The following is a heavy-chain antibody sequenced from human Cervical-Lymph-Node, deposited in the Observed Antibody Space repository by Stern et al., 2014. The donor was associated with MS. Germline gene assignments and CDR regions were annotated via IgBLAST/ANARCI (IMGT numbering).Heavy chain of an antibody. J-gene: IGHJ6*02. CDR3: ARGGMGGNYYYYYGMDV. CDR2: VRGDRGNT. CDR1: GYSFTYYG. D-gene: IGHD3-16*01. Sequence: DQLVESGAEVKKPGASVKVSCKASGYSFTYYGINWVRQAPGQGLEWMGWVRGDRGNTNSAQKFQGRVPMTTDTSTSTAHMELRSLRSDDTAVYYCARGGMGGNYYYYYGMDVWGQGTTVTVSS. V-gene: IGHV1-18*01.